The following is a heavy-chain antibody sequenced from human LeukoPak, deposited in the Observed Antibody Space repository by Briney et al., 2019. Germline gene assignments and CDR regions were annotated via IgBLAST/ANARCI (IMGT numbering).Heavy chain of an antibody. J-gene: IGHJ5*02. Sequence: GSVKVSCKASGYTFTSYGISWVRQAPGQGLEWMGWISAYNGNTNYAQKLQGRVTMTTDTSTSTAYMELRSLRSDDTAVYYCAREGRGNYYGSGSPDWFDPWGQGTLVTVSS. CDR2: ISAYNGNT. D-gene: IGHD3-10*01. CDR1: GYTFTSYG. V-gene: IGHV1-18*01. CDR3: AREGRGNYYGSGSPDWFDP.